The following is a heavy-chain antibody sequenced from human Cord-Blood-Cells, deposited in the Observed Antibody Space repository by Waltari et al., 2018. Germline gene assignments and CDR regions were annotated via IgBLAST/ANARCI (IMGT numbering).Heavy chain of an antibody. J-gene: IGHJ4*02. CDR2: IRSKAYGGTT. D-gene: IGHD3-16*02. V-gene: IGHV3-49*05. CDR3: TRADGMITFGGVIVADD. CDR1: GFTFGDYA. Sequence: EVQLVESGGGLVKPGRSLRLSCTASGFTFGDYAISWFRQAQGKGLEWVGFIRSKAYGGTTEYAASVKGRFTISRDDSKSIAYLQMNSLKTEDTAVYYCTRADGMITFGGVIVADDWGQGTLVTVSS.